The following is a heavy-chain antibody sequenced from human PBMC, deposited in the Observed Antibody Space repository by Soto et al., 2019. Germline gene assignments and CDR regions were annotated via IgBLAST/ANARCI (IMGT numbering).Heavy chain of an antibody. D-gene: IGHD3-22*01. V-gene: IGHV4-59*01. CDR3: ARSGTYYYDSGGYYDY. CDR2: IYYSGST. J-gene: IGHJ4*02. Sequence: SETLSLTCTVSGGSISSYYWSWIRQPPGKGLEWIGYIYYSGSTNYNPSLKSRVTISVDTSKNQFSLKLSSVTAADTAVYYCARSGTYYYDSGGYYDYWGQGTLVTVSS. CDR1: GGSISSYY.